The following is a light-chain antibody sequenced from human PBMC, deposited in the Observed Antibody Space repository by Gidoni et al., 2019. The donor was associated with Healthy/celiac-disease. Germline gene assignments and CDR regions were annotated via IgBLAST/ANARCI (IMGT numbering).Light chain of an antibody. CDR2: WAS. CDR1: QSVLYSSNNKNY. Sequence: DIVMTQSPDSLAVSLGERATINCKSSQSVLYSSNNKNYLAWYQQKPGQPPKLLIYWASTRESGVPDRFSGNGSGKDFTLTISSLQAEDVAVYYCQQYYSTPPWTFGQETKVEIK. V-gene: IGKV4-1*01. J-gene: IGKJ1*01. CDR3: QQYYSTPPWT.